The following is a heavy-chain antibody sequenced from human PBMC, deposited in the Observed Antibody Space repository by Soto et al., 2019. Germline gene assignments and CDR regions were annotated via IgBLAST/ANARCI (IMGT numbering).Heavy chain of an antibody. CDR1: GFTVSSNY. J-gene: IGHJ4*02. CDR3: ARDKGLPTTSGFDY. D-gene: IGHD3-10*01. Sequence: EVQLVESGGGLVQPGGSLRLSCAASGFTVSSNYMIWVRQAPGKGLEWVSVIYSGGSTNYAESVKGRFTISTDNSKNTLYLQMNSLTVEDTAVYYCARDKGLPTTSGFDYWGQGTLVTVSS. V-gene: IGHV3-66*01. CDR2: IYSGGST.